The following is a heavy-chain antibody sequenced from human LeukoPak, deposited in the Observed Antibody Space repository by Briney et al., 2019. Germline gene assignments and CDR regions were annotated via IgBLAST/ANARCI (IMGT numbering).Heavy chain of an antibody. V-gene: IGHV3-21*01. CDR1: GFTFSSYS. J-gene: IGHJ4*02. Sequence: GGSLRLSCAASGFTFSSYSMNWVRQAPGKELEWVSSISSSSSYIYYADSVKGRFTISRDNAKNSLYLQMNSLRAEDTAVYYCARGFGIDGCDYWGQGTLVTVSS. CDR2: ISSSSSYI. CDR3: ARGFGIDGCDY. D-gene: IGHD5-24*01.